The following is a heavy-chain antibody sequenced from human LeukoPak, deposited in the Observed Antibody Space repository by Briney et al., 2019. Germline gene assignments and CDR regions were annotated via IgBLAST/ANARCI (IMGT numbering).Heavy chain of an antibody. Sequence: GGSLRLSCAASGFTFNSYAMSWVRQAPGKGLEWVSAISGNGGSTYYADSVKGRFTTSRDNSKNTLNLQMHRLRVEDTAVYYCTRVMWDSSGYPIDYWGQGSLVTVSS. CDR1: GFTFNSYA. J-gene: IGHJ4*02. CDR2: ISGNGGST. CDR3: TRVMWDSSGYPIDY. V-gene: IGHV3-23*01. D-gene: IGHD3-22*01.